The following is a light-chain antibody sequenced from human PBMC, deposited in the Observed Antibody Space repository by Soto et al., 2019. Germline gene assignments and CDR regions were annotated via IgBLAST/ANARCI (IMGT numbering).Light chain of an antibody. Sequence: DIQMTQSPSSVSASVGDRVSITCRASQGISNWLAWYQQKPGRAPKLLIYTGSSLQSGVPSRFSGTGSGTDFTLTISSLQPEDVATYYCQKANSSPLTFGGGTKVEIK. CDR2: TGS. CDR3: QKANSSPLT. CDR1: QGISNW. J-gene: IGKJ4*01. V-gene: IGKV1-12*01.